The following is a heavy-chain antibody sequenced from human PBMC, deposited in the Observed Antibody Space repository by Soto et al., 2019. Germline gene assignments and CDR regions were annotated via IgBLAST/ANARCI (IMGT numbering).Heavy chain of an antibody. CDR1: GYDFSAYW. V-gene: IGHV5-51*03. CDR2: IYPGDSDV. J-gene: IGHJ4*02. Sequence: DVQLVQSGAEVKKPGESLRISCKGSGYDFSAYWINWVRQMPGKGLEWMGTIYPGDSDVRYSPSFQGQVTISVDKSISIASLQWSSLKAADTAIYYFARTDYGSGTFDSWGQGTLVTVSS. CDR3: ARTDYGSGTFDS. D-gene: IGHD3-10*01.